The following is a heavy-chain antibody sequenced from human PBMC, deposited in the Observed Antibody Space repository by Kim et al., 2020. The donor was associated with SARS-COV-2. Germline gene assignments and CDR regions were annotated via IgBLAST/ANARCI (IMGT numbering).Heavy chain of an antibody. CDR3: ARRGFDYGDYGWFDP. D-gene: IGHD4-17*01. Sequence: DSVKGRFTISRDNAKNSLYLQMNSLRAEDTAVYYCARRGFDYGDYGWFDPWGQGTLVTVSS. J-gene: IGHJ5*02. V-gene: IGHV3-7*04.